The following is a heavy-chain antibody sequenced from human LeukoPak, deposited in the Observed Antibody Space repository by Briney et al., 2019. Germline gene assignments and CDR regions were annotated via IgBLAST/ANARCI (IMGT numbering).Heavy chain of an antibody. D-gene: IGHD6-25*01. CDR1: GGFVSSAYY. V-gene: IGHV4-39*01. J-gene: IGHJ4*02. CDR3: ARRGIGGSDDYYFDY. Sequence: PSETLSLICTVSGGFVSSAYYWGWIRQPPGKGLEWIGSIYYSGNTYSDPSLKSRVTMSVDTSKNQFSLRLTSVTAADTAVYYCARRGIGGSDDYYFDYWGQGTLVTVSS. CDR2: IYYSGNT.